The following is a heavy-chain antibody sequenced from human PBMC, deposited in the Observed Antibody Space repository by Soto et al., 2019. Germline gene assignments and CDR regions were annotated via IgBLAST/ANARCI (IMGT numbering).Heavy chain of an antibody. CDR3: EKDRVDYGDWGGRDY. Sequence: EVQLLESGGGLVKPGGSLRLSCAASGFTFSSYAMTWVRQAPGKGLEWVSAISGSGNNRYYADSVKGRFTISRDNSKTTLYLKMHSMRAADTAVYYSEKDRVDYGDWGGRDYWGQGTGVTVSS. CDR1: GFTFSSYA. D-gene: IGHD4-17*01. V-gene: IGHV3-23*01. J-gene: IGHJ4*02. CDR2: ISGSGNNR.